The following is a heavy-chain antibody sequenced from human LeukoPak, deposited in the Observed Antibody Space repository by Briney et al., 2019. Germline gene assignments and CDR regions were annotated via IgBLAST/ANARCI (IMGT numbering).Heavy chain of an antibody. CDR1: GFTFSSYG. D-gene: IGHD6-13*01. CDR3: ARVCRYSSRCNNWFDP. V-gene: IGHV3-30*02. Sequence: PGGSLRLSCAASGFTFSSYGMHWVRQAPGKGLEWVAFIRYDGSNKYYADSVKGRFTISRDNSKNTLYLQMKSLRAEDTAVYYCARVCRYSSRCNNWFDPWGQGTQVTVSS. CDR2: IRYDGSNK. J-gene: IGHJ5*02.